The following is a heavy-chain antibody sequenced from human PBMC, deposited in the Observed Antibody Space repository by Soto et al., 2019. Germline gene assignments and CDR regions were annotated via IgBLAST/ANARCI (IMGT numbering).Heavy chain of an antibody. Sequence: PLEILSLTCTVSGGSVSSSGFYWGWIRQPPGKGLEWIGTIYYSGSTHYNPSLKSRVTISVDTSRNQFSLKLSSVTAADTAVYYCARRVPAAGSGPWGQGTLVTVSS. V-gene: IGHV4-39*01. D-gene: IGHD6-13*01. CDR1: GGSVSSSGFY. CDR2: IYYSGST. J-gene: IGHJ5*02. CDR3: ARRVPAAGSGP.